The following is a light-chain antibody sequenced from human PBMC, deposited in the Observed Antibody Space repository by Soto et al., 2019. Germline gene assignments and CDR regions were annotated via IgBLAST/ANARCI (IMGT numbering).Light chain of an antibody. Sequence: EIVLTQSPGTLSLSPGERATLSCRASQSISSSYLTWYQHKPGQAPRLLIYGASSRATGIPDRFSGSGSGTDFILTISRLEPEDFAVYYCQQNGSSSYTFGQGTQLEIK. J-gene: IGKJ2*01. V-gene: IGKV3-20*01. CDR2: GAS. CDR3: QQNGSSSYT. CDR1: QSISSSY.